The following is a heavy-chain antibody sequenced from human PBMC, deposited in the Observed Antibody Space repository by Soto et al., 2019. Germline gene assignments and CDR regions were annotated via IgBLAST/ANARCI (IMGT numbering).Heavy chain of an antibody. CDR1: GFTFDDYA. J-gene: IGHJ3*02. CDR2: ISWNSGSI. CDR3: AKDFMMVVDATPYAFDI. V-gene: IGHV3-9*01. D-gene: IGHD2-15*01. Sequence: GGSLSLSCAASGFTFDDYAMHWVRQAPGKGLGWVSGISWNSGSIGYADSVKGRFTISRDNAKNSLYLQMNSLRAEDTALYYCAKDFMMVVDATPYAFDIWGQGTMVTVSS.